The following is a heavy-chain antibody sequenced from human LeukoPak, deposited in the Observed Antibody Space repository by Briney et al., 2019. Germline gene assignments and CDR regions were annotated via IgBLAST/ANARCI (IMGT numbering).Heavy chain of an antibody. V-gene: IGHV1-2*02. D-gene: IGHD2-8*01. CDR1: GYTFTGYY. CDR3: ARDPPGVRYGRPIFDF. Sequence: ASVKVSCKASGYTFTGYYMHWVRQAPGQGLQGMGWINPNSGGTNYAQKFQGRVTMTRDKSISTAYMELYSLRSDDTAVYYCARDPPGVRYGRPIFDFWGQGTLVTVSS. J-gene: IGHJ4*02. CDR2: INPNSGGT.